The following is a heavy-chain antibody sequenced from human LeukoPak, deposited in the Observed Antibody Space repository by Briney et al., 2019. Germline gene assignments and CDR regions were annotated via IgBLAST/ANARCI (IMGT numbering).Heavy chain of an antibody. CDR3: AKRYGSGSYPNWFDP. Sequence: GGSLRLSCAASGFTFSSYGMSWVRQAPGKGLEWVSAISGSGGSTYYADSVKGRFTISRDNSKNTLYLQMNSLRAEDTAVYYCAKRYGSGSYPNWFDPWGQGTLVTVSS. CDR2: ISGSGGST. V-gene: IGHV3-23*01. D-gene: IGHD3-10*01. J-gene: IGHJ5*02. CDR1: GFTFSSYG.